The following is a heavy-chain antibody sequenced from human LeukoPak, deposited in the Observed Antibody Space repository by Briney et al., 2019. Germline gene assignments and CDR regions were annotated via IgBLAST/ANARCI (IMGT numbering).Heavy chain of an antibody. J-gene: IGHJ5*02. V-gene: IGHV1-18*01. CDR1: GYSFINYG. D-gene: IGHD6-6*01. CDR2: TRGDNVNT. Sequence: ASVKVSCKASGYSFINYGISWVRQARGQGLEWMGWTRGDNVNTYYAQKFLGRVIMTTETSTTTAYMELRSLRPDDTAVYYCVRDWEWKAARSLFGPWGQGTRVTVSS. CDR3: VRDWEWKAARSLFGP.